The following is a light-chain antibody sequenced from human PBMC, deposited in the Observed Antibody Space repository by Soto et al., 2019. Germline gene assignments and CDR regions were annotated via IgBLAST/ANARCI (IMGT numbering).Light chain of an antibody. CDR1: SSDVGGYNY. CDR3: SSNVGLNTYV. CDR2: EVS. Sequence: QSALTQPASVSGSPGQSITISCTGTSSDVGGYNYVSWYQQHPGKAPKLMIYEVSNRPSGVSNRFSGSKSGNTASLTISGLQAEDEADYYCSSNVGLNTYVFGTGTKVTVL. V-gene: IGLV2-14*01. J-gene: IGLJ1*01.